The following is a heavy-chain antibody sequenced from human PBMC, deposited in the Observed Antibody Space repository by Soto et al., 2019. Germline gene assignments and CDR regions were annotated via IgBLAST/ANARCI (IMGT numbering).Heavy chain of an antibody. D-gene: IGHD3-10*01. CDR1: GYIFTNYV. V-gene: IGHV1-3*01. CDR3: AGAPHGWGPNFAY. J-gene: IGHJ4*02. CDR2: INAGNDNT. Sequence: ASVKVSCKASGYIFTNYVMHWVRQAPGQSLEWMGWINAGNDNTKYSQKFQGRVTITRDTSASTAYMELSSLRSEDTAVYYCAGAPHGWGPNFAYWGQGPPVPVPS.